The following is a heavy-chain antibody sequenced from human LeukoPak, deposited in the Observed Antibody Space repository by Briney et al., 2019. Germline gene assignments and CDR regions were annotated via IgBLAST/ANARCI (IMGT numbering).Heavy chain of an antibody. J-gene: IGHJ6*03. V-gene: IGHV1-46*01. CDR2: IDPSVGST. Sequence: GASVKVSCKPSGYSFTTHSIHWVRQVPGPDLEWVGLIDPSVGSTTLAQKFQGRVTMTRDTSTSTVYMEVSSLGFEDTAVYYCARGETYGSWKNVHFYYHMDVWGAGTMVIVSS. CDR1: GYSFTTHS. CDR3: ARGETYGSWKNVHFYYHMDV. D-gene: IGHD3-10*01.